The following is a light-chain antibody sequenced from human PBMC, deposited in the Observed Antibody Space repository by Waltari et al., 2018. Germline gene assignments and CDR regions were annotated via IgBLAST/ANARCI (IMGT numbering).Light chain of an antibody. CDR2: CAS. CDR1: QNVGSN. J-gene: IGKJ1*01. CDR3: QQYNNWPRT. V-gene: IGKV3-15*01. Sequence: EVVMTQSPVTLSVSPGERATLSCRASQNVGSNLAWYHQKPGQAPRLLVYCASTRATGIPARFSGSGSGTEFTLTISSLQSEDFAVYYCQQYNNWPRTFGQGTTVEIK.